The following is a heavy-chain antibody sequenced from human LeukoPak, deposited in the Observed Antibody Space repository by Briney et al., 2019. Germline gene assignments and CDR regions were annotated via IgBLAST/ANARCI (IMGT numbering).Heavy chain of an antibody. CDR1: GFTFSSYS. D-gene: IGHD3-22*01. CDR3: AKDANQYYLDSSGYGDY. J-gene: IGHJ4*02. Sequence: GGSLRLSCAASGFTFSSYSMNWVRQAPGKGLEWVAFIRYDGSKKYYADSVRGRFTISRDNSKNTLDLQMNSLRAEDTAVYYCAKDANQYYLDSSGYGDYWGQGILVTVSS. V-gene: IGHV3-30*02. CDR2: IRYDGSKK.